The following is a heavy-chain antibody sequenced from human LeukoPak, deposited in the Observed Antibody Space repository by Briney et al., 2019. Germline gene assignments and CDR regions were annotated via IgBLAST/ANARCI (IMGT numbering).Heavy chain of an antibody. Sequence: PGTSLRLSCAASGFTFSSYSMNWVRQAPGKGLEWVSSISGSSSYINYADSVKGRFTISRDNAQNSLFLQLNSLRAEDTAVYYCARDPYSSGWYKDAFDIWGQGTMVTVSS. V-gene: IGHV3-21*01. CDR3: ARDPYSSGWYKDAFDI. CDR2: ISGSSSYI. J-gene: IGHJ3*02. CDR1: GFTFSSYS. D-gene: IGHD6-19*01.